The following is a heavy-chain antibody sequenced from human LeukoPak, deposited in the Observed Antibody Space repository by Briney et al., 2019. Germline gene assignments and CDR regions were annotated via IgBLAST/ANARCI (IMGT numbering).Heavy chain of an antibody. CDR2: IDHRGNT. CDR3: ARHGTLDY. Sequence: SETLSLTCTVSGGSINNYYWSWIRQPPGKGLEWIGYIDHRGNTNYNPSLKSRVTMSVDTSKNQFSLKLSSVTAADTAVYYCARHGTLDYCGQGTLVTVSS. J-gene: IGHJ4*02. CDR1: GGSINNYY. V-gene: IGHV4-59*08. D-gene: IGHD1-26*01.